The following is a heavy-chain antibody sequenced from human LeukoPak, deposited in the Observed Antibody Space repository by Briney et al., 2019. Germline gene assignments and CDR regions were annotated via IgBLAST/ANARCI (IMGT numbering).Heavy chain of an antibody. D-gene: IGHD5-18*01. J-gene: IGHJ4*02. V-gene: IGHV4-59*01. CDR1: AGSISSYY. Sequence: PETLSLTCTVSAGSISSYYWSWIRQPPGKGLEWIGYIYYSGSTNYNPSLKSRVTLSVDTSKNQFSLKLSSVTAADTAVYYCARTRYSYGPPLPYYWGQGTLVTVSS. CDR3: ARTRYSYGPPLPYY. CDR2: IYYSGST.